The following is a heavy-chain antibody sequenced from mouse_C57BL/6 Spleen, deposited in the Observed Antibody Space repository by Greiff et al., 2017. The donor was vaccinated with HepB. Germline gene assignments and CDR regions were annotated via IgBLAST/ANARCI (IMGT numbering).Heavy chain of an antibody. CDR1: GYAFSSSW. J-gene: IGHJ3*01. V-gene: IGHV1-82*01. Sequence: QVQLQQSGPELVKPGASVKISCEASGYAFSSSWMNWVKQRPGKGLEWIGRIYPGDGDTNYNGKFKGKATLTADKSSSTAYMQLSSLTSEDSAVYFCATSTMITEAWFAYWGQGTLVTVSA. CDR2: IYPGDGDT. D-gene: IGHD2-4*01. CDR3: ATSTMITEAWFAY.